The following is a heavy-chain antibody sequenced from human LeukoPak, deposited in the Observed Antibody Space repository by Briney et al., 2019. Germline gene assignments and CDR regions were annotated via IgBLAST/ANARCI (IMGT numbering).Heavy chain of an antibody. CDR3: ARGVEPLAANTLAY. J-gene: IGHJ4*02. D-gene: IGHD1-14*01. CDR2: LYSDGNT. V-gene: IGHV3-53*01. CDR1: GFTVITND. Sequence: GGSLRLSCAASGFTVITNDMTWVRQAPGKGLEWVSVLYSDGNTKYADSVQGRFTISRDNSKNTLYLEMNSLSPDDTAVFYCARGVEPLAANTLAYWGQGTLVTVSS.